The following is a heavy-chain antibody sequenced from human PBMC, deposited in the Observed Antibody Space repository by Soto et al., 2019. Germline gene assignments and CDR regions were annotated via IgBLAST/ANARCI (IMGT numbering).Heavy chain of an antibody. CDR2: IMPILDIP. V-gene: IGHV1-69*02. J-gene: IGHJ6*02. CDR3: ASHFTGVLVLGTSPPGGDNYGWDV. D-gene: IGHD2-8*02. Sequence: QVQLVQSGAEVKKPGSSVKVSCKASGGTFSRYTFTWVRQAPGQGLEWMGRIMPILDIPNYAQNFQGRVTITADKSKSTAYMELSSLRSDDTAVYYCASHFTGVLVLGTSPPGGDNYGWDVWGQGTTVTVSS. CDR1: GGTFSRYT.